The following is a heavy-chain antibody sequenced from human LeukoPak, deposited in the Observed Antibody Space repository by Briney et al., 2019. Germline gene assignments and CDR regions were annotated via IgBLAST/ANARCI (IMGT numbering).Heavy chain of an antibody. CDR2: INAGNGNT. Sequence: ASVKVSCKASGYTFTSYAMHWVRQAPGQRLEWMGWINAGNGNTKYSQKFQGRVTITRDTSASTAYMELSSLRSEDTAVYYCAKERNVVRGSILFNWFHPLGQGTLVTVSS. V-gene: IGHV1-3*01. J-gene: IGHJ5*02. CDR3: AKERNVVRGSILFNWFHP. D-gene: IGHD3-10*02. CDR1: GYTFTSYA.